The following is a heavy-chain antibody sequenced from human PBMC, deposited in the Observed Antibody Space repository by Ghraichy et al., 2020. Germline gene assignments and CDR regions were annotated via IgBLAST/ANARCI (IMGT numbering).Heavy chain of an antibody. CDR2: ISGSGGNT. J-gene: IGHJ4*02. D-gene: IGHD4-17*01. Sequence: GGSLRLSCAASGFTFSNYPMSWVRQAPGKGLEWVSRISGSGGNTFYADSLKGWFTISRDNSKNTLYLQMNSLRAEDTAVYYCAKYDDYAFDYWGQGTLVTVSS. CDR1: GFTFSNYP. V-gene: IGHV3-23*01. CDR3: AKYDDYAFDY.